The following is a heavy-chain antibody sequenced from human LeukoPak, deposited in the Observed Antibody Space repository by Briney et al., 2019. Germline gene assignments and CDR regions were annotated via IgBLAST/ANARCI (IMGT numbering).Heavy chain of an antibody. CDR3: ADSISWGSYAFDI. J-gene: IGHJ3*02. CDR2: IYYSGIT. Sequence: PSETLSLXCTVSGGSISSSSYYWGWIRQPPGKGLEWIGSIYYSGITYYNPSLKSRVTISVDTSKNQFPLKLSSVTAADTAVYYCADSISWGSYAFDIWGQGTMVTVSS. CDR1: GGSISSSSYY. V-gene: IGHV4-39*01. D-gene: IGHD3-3*02.